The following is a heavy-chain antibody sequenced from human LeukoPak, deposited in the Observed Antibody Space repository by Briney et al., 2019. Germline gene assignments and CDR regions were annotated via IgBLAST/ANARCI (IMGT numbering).Heavy chain of an antibody. J-gene: IGHJ5*02. Sequence: QPGRSLRLSCAASGFTFSSYAMHWVRQAPGKGLEWVAVISYDGSNKYYADSVKGRFTISRDNSKNTLYLQMNSLRAEDTAVYYCATNMVASPFDPWGQGTLVTVSS. CDR3: ATNMVASPFDP. D-gene: IGHD5-12*01. CDR2: ISYDGSNK. CDR1: GFTFSSYA. V-gene: IGHV3-30-3*01.